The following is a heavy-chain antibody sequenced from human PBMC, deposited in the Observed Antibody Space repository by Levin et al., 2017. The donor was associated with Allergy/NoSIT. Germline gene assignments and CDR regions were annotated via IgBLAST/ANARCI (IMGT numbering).Heavy chain of an antibody. Sequence: LSLTCAASGFSVSSNYMSWVRQAPGKGLEWVSVIYSGGNTYYADSVKGRFTISRDNSKYTLYLQMNSLRAEDTAVYYCARHYYGSGSYYFDYWGQGTLVTVSS. J-gene: IGHJ4*02. D-gene: IGHD3-10*01. V-gene: IGHV3-66*04. CDR3: ARHYYGSGSYYFDY. CDR2: IYSGGNT. CDR1: GFSVSSNY.